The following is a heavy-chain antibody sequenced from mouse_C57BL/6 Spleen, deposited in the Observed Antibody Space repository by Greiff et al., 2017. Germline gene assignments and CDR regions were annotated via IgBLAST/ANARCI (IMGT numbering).Heavy chain of an antibody. D-gene: IGHD1-1*01. J-gene: IGHJ2*01. CDR3: ARSTVVATDY. Sequence: EVQLQQSGAELVKPGASVKLSCTASGFNIKDYYMHWVKQRTEQGLEWIGRIDPEDGETKYAPKFPGKATITADTSSNTAYLQLSSLTSEDTAVYYCARSTVVATDYWGQGTTLTVSS. CDR1: GFNIKDYY. V-gene: IGHV14-2*01. CDR2: IDPEDGET.